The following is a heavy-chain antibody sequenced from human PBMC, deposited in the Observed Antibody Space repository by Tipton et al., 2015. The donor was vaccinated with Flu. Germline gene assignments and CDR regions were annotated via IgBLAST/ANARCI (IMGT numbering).Heavy chain of an antibody. CDR3: ARVPRGDGFIGYYYSLDV. J-gene: IGHJ6*02. V-gene: IGHV4-59*01. CDR1: GGSMTYFY. D-gene: IGHD3-16*01. Sequence: TLSLTCTVSGGSMTYFYWTWIRQSPGRGLEWIGYVYFNGATGYNPSLRSRVTISVDTAKNQFSLRLDSATAADTAVYYCARVPRGDGFIGYYYSLDVWGQGTTVTVSS. CDR2: VYFNGAT.